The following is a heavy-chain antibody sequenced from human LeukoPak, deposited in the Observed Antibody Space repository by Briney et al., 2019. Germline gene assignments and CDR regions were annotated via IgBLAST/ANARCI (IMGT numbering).Heavy chain of an antibody. V-gene: IGHV1-3*01. CDR3: ARIQADYDSSGYSPYGMDV. CDR1: GYTFTSYA. D-gene: IGHD3-22*01. CDR2: INAGNGNT. Sequence: GASVKVSCKASGYTFTSYAMHWVRQAPGQRLEWMGWINAGNGNTKYSQKFQGRVTITMDTSASTAYMELSSLRSDDTAVYYCARIQADYDSSGYSPYGMDVWGQGTTVTVSS. J-gene: IGHJ6*02.